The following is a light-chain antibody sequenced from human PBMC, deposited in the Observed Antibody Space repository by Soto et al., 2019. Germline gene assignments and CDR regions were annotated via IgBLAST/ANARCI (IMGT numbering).Light chain of an antibody. CDR3: QSYDSSLSGVV. CDR2: DNN. Sequence: QSVLTQPPSVSAAPGQKVTVSCSGSSSNIGNNHVSWYQHLPGTAPKVLIYDNNKRPSGIPDRFSGSKSGTSASLAITGLQAEDEADYYCQSYDSSLSGVVFGGGTKLTVL. J-gene: IGLJ2*01. CDR1: SSNIGNNH. V-gene: IGLV1-51*01.